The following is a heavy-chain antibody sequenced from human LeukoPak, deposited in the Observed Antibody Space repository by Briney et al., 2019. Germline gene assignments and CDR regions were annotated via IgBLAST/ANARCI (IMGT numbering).Heavy chain of an antibody. CDR1: GGSISSHY. CDR2: IYYSGST. Sequence: SETLSLTCTVSGGSISSHYWSWIRQPPGKGLEWIGYIYYSGSTNYNPSLKSRVTISVDTSKNQFSLKLSSVTAADTAVYYCARDRSVGHYDSWSGYYYYYYYMDVWGKGTTVTVSS. V-gene: IGHV4-59*11. J-gene: IGHJ6*03. D-gene: IGHD3-3*01. CDR3: ARDRSVGHYDSWSGYYYYYYYMDV.